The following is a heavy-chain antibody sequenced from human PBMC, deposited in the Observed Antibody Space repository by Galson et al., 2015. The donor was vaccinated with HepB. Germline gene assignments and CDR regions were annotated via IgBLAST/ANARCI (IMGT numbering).Heavy chain of an antibody. CDR1: GFSLSNARMG. CDR2: IFSNDEK. V-gene: IGHV2-26*01. Sequence: PALVKPTQTLTLTCTVSGFSLSNARMGVSWIRQPPGKALEWLAHIFSNDEKSYSTSLKSRLTISKDTSKSQVVLTMTNMDPVDTATYYCARMGETDSYYYYGMDVWGQGTTVTVSS. D-gene: IGHD1-14*01. J-gene: IGHJ6*02. CDR3: ARMGETDSYYYYGMDV.